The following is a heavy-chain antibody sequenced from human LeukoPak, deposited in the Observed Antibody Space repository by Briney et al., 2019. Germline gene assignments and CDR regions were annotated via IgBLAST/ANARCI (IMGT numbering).Heavy chain of an antibody. CDR2: INHSGST. Sequence: SETLSLTCAVYGGSFSGYYWSWIRQPLGKGLEWIGEINHSGSTNYNPSLKSRVTVSIDTSKNQFSLELSSVTAADTAVYYCARAHSSGWFSFDYWGQGTQVTVSS. CDR3: ARAHSSGWFSFDY. V-gene: IGHV4-34*01. CDR1: GGSFSGYY. D-gene: IGHD6-19*01. J-gene: IGHJ4*02.